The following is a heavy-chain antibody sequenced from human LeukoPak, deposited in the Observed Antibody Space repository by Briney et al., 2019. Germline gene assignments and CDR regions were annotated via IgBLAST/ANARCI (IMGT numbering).Heavy chain of an antibody. CDR2: IYPGDSET. Sequence: GESLKISCKGSGYNLASYWIGWVRQRPGTSLEWMAIIYPGDSETSYSPSFQGQVTISADKSISTAYLQWSSLEASDTAMYYCARHVFLGIAVPADWFDPWGQGTLVTVSS. CDR1: GYNLASYW. CDR3: ARHVFLGIAVPADWFDP. J-gene: IGHJ5*02. V-gene: IGHV5-51*01. D-gene: IGHD6-19*01.